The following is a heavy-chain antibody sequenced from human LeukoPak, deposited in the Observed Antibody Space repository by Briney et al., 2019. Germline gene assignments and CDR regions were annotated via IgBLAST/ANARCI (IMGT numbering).Heavy chain of an antibody. J-gene: IGHJ4*02. CDR2: VSYSGTS. Sequence: SETLSLTCTVSGGSISSSSYYWGWIRQPPEKGLEWIGSVSYSGTSYYNPSLKSRVTMSVDTSKNQFSLKLSSVTASDTAVYYCVVYGPGSCRDFDYWGQGTLVTVSS. CDR1: GGSISSSSYY. CDR3: VVYGPGSCRDFDY. V-gene: IGHV4-39*01. D-gene: IGHD3-10*01.